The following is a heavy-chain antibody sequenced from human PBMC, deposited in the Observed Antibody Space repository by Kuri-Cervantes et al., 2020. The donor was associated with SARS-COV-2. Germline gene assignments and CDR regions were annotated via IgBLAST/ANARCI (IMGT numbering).Heavy chain of an antibody. J-gene: IGHJ6*02. V-gene: IGHV3-7*01. CDR2: IKQDGSEK. D-gene: IGHD5-12*01. CDR1: GFTFSSYW. CDR3: ARDRRGYSGYDIHYGMDV. Sequence: GESLKISCAASGFTFSSYWMSWVRQAPGKGLEWVANIKQDGSEKYYVDSVKGRFTISRDNAKNSLYLQMNSLRAEDTAVYYCARDRRGYSGYDIHYGMDVWGQGTTVTVSS.